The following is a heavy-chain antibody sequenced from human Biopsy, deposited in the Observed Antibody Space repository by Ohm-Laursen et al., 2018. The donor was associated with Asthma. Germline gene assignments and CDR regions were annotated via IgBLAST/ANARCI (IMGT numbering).Heavy chain of an antibody. CDR2: IYYSGTT. CDR3: VRGSSSWHHGPFHYYYGLDV. CDR1: GGYMRSGNYY. Sequence: GTLSLTCCLSSGSGGYMRSGNYYWGWIRQPPGKGLEWIGSIYYSGTTYYNPSLESRVTVSAGTSKNQFSLKLTSVTAADTAVYYCVRGSSSWHHGPFHYYYGLDVWGQGTTATASS. V-gene: IGHV4-39*01. J-gene: IGHJ6*02. D-gene: IGHD6-13*01.